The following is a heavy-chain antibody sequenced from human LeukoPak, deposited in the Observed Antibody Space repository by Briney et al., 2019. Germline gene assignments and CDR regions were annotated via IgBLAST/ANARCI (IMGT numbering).Heavy chain of an antibody. CDR1: GGSFSGYY. V-gene: IGHV4-34*01. J-gene: IGHJ5*02. CDR2: INHSGST. D-gene: IGHD6-13*01. Sequence: SETLSLTCAVYGGSFSGYYWSWIRQPPGKGLEWIGEINHSGSTNYNPSLKSRVTISVDTSKNQFSLKLSSVTAADTAMYYCARHIVAGGDPDWFDPWGQGTLVTVSS. CDR3: ARHIVAGGDPDWFDP.